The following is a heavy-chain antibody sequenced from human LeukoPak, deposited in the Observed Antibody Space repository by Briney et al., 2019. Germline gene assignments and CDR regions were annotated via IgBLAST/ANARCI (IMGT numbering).Heavy chain of an antibody. CDR1: GFTFSSYW. J-gene: IGHJ4*02. Sequence: GGSLRLSCAASGFTFSSYWMSWVRQAPGKGLEWVANIKKDGSDKYYVDSAKGRFTISRDNAKNSLYLQMNSLRAEDTAVYYCARGSDILTGYLFRFDYWGQGTLVTVSS. D-gene: IGHD3-9*01. CDR3: ARGSDILTGYLFRFDY. CDR2: IKKDGSDK. V-gene: IGHV3-7*04.